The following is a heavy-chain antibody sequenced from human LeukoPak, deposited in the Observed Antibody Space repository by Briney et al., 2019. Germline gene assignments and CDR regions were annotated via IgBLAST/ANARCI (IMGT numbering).Heavy chain of an antibody. D-gene: IGHD2-15*01. V-gene: IGHV4-38-2*02. CDR1: GYSISSGYH. J-gene: IGHJ3*02. CDR2: IYNSGST. CDR3: ARAQSGYCSGGSCYGYSYGYPHVFDI. Sequence: SETLSLTCTVSGYSISSGYHWGWIRQAPGKGLQWIGSIYNSGSTNYNPSLKSRVTISVDTSKNQISLKLSSVTAADTAVYYCARAQSGYCSGGSCYGYSYGYPHVFDIWGQGTMVTVSS.